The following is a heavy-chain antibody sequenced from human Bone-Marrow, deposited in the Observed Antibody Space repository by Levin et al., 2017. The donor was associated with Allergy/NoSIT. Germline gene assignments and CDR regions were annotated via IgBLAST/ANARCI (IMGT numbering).Heavy chain of an antibody. CDR3: ARGSLLTYAQLPYYYYGMDV. J-gene: IGHJ6*02. Sequence: GESLKISCAASGFTFSSYAMHWVRQAPGKGLEWVAVISYDGSNKYYADSVKGRFTISRDNSKNTLYLQMNSLRAEDTAVYYCARGSLLTYAQLPYYYYGMDVWGQGTTVTVSS. CDR1: GFTFSSYA. D-gene: IGHD2-2*01. CDR2: ISYDGSNK. V-gene: IGHV3-30-3*01.